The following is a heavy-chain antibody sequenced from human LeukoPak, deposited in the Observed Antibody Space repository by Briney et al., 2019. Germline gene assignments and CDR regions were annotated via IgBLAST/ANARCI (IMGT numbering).Heavy chain of an antibody. CDR1: GGTFSSYA. J-gene: IGHJ4*02. Sequence: ASVKVSCKASGGTFSSYAISWVRQAPGQGLEWMGRIIPILGIANYAQKFQGRVTITADKSASTAYMELRSLRSDDTAVYYCARVDSGWELLSVFDYWGQGTLVTVSS. V-gene: IGHV1-69*04. CDR3: ARVDSGWELLSVFDY. CDR2: IIPILGIA. D-gene: IGHD1-26*01.